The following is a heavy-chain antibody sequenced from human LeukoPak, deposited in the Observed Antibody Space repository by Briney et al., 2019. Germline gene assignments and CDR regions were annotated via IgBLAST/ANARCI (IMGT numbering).Heavy chain of an antibody. Sequence: SETLSLTCAVSGDSISSGYYWGWIRRPPGKGLEWIGSIYHAGRIYYNPSLKSRVTISVDTSKNQFSLKLSSVTAADTAVFYCARDKTNFGPNNWFDPWGQGTLVTVSS. CDR1: GDSISSGYY. V-gene: IGHV4-38-2*02. CDR2: IYHAGRI. D-gene: IGHD3-10*01. CDR3: ARDKTNFGPNNWFDP. J-gene: IGHJ5*02.